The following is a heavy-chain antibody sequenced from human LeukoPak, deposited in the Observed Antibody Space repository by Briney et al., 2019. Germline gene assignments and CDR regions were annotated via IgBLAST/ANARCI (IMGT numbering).Heavy chain of an antibody. D-gene: IGHD2-8*01. J-gene: IGHJ6*02. CDR3: ARAGSSGPYCTIGSCYGMDV. CDR1: GGSVSGSYY. Sequence: SETLSLTCTVSGGSVSGSYYWNWIRQPPGKGLEWVGYGYCNGRSYYNPSLRSRLTMTVDTSSNQFSLELSSVTAADTAVYYCARAGSSGPYCTIGSCYGMDVWGQGTTVTVSS. V-gene: IGHV4-30-4*08. CDR2: GYCNGRS.